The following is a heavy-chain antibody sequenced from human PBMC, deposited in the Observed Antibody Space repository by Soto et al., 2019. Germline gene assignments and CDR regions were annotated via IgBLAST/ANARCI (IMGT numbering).Heavy chain of an antibody. D-gene: IGHD3-9*01. J-gene: IGHJ6*03. CDR3: ARTVLGPDLLADSFVDYYYYMDV. Sequence: KASETLSLTCTVSGGSISSGGYYWSWIRQHPGKGLEWIGYVYYSGSTNYNPSLKRRVTISADTSRGQFSLKLNSVTAADTAVYYCARTVLGPDLLADSFVDYYYYMDVWGQGTTVTVSS. CDR2: VYYSGST. V-gene: IGHV4-30-4*08. CDR1: GGSISSGGYY.